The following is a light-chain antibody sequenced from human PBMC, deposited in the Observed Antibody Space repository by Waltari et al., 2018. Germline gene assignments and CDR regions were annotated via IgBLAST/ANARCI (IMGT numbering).Light chain of an antibody. CDR1: SSDVGGYNY. V-gene: IGLV2-14*03. J-gene: IGLJ2*01. CDR2: DVS. CDR3: SSYTTSGTYVV. Sequence: QSALTQPASVSGSPGQSITISCTGTSSDVGGYNYVSWYQRHPGKAPTLMIYDVSDRPSGVSTRFSGSKSGNTASLTISGLQAEDEADYYCSSYTTSGTYVVFGGGTKLTVL.